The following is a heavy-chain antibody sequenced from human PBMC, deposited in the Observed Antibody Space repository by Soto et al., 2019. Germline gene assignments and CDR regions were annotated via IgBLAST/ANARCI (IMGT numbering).Heavy chain of an antibody. CDR2: ISTYNGNT. J-gene: IGHJ4*02. Sequence: GASVKVSCKASGYTFTNYGVSWVRQAPGQGLEWVGWISTYNGNTNYAQKLQGRVTMTTDTSTSTAYMELRSLRSDDTAVYYCARGDYGDYDYWGQGTLVTVSS. CDR3: ARGDYGDYDY. CDR1: GYTFTNYG. V-gene: IGHV1-18*01. D-gene: IGHD4-17*01.